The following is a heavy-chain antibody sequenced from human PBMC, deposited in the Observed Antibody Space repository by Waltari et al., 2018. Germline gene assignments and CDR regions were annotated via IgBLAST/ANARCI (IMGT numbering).Heavy chain of an antibody. V-gene: IGHV4-38-2*02. CDR1: GYSISSGYY. CDR2: IYHSGST. CDR3: AAGYDYAFDI. Sequence: QVQLQESGPGLVKPSETLSLTCTVSGYSISSGYYWGWIRQPPGKGLEWIGSIYHSGSTYYNPSLKSRVTISVDTSKNQFSLKLSSVTAADTAVYYCAAGYDYAFDIWGQGTMVTVSS. D-gene: IGHD3-16*01. J-gene: IGHJ3*02.